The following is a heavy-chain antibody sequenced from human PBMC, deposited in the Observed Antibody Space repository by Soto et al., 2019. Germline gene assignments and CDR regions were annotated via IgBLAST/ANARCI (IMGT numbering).Heavy chain of an antibody. D-gene: IGHD1-7*01. CDR1: GGSISSSNW. J-gene: IGHJ6*02. CDR2: IYHSGST. V-gene: IGHV4-4*02. CDR3: ASSLELQTFYYYGMDV. Sequence: SETLSLTCAVSGGSISSSNWWSWVRQPPGKGLGWIGEIYHSGSTNYNPSLKSRVTISVDKSKNQFSLKLSSVTAADTAVYYCASSLELQTFYYYGMDVWGQGTTVTVSS.